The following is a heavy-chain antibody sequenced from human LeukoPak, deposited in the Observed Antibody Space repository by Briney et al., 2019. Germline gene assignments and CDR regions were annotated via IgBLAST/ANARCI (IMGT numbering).Heavy chain of an antibody. V-gene: IGHV3-53*01. J-gene: IGHJ4*02. D-gene: IGHD3-10*01. CDR2: IYSGGST. CDR3: AREKGVRGVMHHFDY. Sequence: GGSLRLSCAASGFTVSSNYMSWVRQAPGKGLEWVSVIYSGGSTYYADSVKGRFTISRDNSKNTLYLQMNSLRAEDTAVYYCAREKGVRGVMHHFDYRGQGTLVTVSS. CDR1: GFTVSSNY.